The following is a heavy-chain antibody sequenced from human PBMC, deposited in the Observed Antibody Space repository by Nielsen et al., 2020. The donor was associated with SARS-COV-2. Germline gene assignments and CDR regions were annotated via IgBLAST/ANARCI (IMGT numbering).Heavy chain of an antibody. CDR1: GLSVSNNF. V-gene: IGHV3-53*01. J-gene: IGHJ4*02. D-gene: IGHD6-19*01. Sequence: GGSLRLSCAASGLSVSNNFMMWVRRAPGKGPEWVAIFYIGNRIEYADSVRGRFTISRDSFRNTVDLQMNSLKAEDTALYYCTKVDCWLGDTICHFDFWGQGTQVTVSS. CDR3: TKVDCWLGDTICHFDF. CDR2: FYIGNRI.